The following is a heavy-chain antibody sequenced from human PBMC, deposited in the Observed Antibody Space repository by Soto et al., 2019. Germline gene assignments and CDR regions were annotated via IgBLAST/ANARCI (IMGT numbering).Heavy chain of an antibody. J-gene: IGHJ4*02. D-gene: IGHD5-18*01. CDR1: GGSVTSDEDY. V-gene: IGHV4-30-4*01. CDR2: ISNSGST. Sequence: SETLSLTCTVSGGSVTSDEDYWTWIRQSPGKGLEWIGYISNSGSTGYNPSLKTRLSMSVDRSKNQFTLRLTSVTAADTAAYFCATESGSTYGYFDHWGQGTQVTVSS. CDR3: ATESGSTYGYFDH.